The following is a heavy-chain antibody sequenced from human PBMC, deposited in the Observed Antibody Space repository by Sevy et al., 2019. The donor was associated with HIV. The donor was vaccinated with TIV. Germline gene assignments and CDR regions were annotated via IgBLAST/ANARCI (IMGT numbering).Heavy chain of an antibody. D-gene: IGHD6-19*01. CDR2: IYPGDSDT. CDR3: ARLRRAYSSGWYYYYGMDV. V-gene: IGHV5-51*01. CDR1: GYSFTSYW. J-gene: IGHJ6*02. Sequence: GESLKISCKGSGYSFTSYWIGWVRQMPGKGLEWMGIIYPGDSDTRYSPSFQGQVTISADKSISTAYLQWSSLKAADTAMYYCARLRRAYSSGWYYYYGMDVWGQGTTVTVS.